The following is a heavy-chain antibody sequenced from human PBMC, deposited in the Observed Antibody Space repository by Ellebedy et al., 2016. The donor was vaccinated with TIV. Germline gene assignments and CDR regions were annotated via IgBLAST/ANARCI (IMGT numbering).Heavy chain of an antibody. CDR2: LLPIFSTP. Sequence: SVKVSCKASGGTSNNYAINWVRQAPGHGLACMGGLLPIFSTPNYAQKFQDRVTITADESTSTTYMALSSLRSEDTAVYYCARARDYSRGGRYPIYFFDSWGQGTLVTVSS. CDR1: GGTSNNYA. V-gene: IGHV1-69*13. J-gene: IGHJ4*02. CDR3: ARARDYSRGGRYPIYFFDS. D-gene: IGHD2-15*01.